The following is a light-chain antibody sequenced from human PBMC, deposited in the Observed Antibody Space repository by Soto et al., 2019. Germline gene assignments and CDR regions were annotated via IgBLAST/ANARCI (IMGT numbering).Light chain of an antibody. J-gene: IGKJ1*01. CDR1: QNIRSY. CDR3: QQGYSSRWT. Sequence: DIQMTQCPSSLSTSVGDRVTITCRASQNIRSYLNWYQQKPGKAPQLLIYATSSLQTGVPSRFSASGSGTDFSLVISDLQPEDSATYYCQQGYSSRWTSGRGTKVDIK. CDR2: ATS. V-gene: IGKV1-39*01.